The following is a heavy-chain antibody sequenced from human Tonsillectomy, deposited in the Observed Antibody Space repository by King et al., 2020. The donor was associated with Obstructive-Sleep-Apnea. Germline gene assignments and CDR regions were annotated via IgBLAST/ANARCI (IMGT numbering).Heavy chain of an antibody. Sequence: VQLQESGPGLVKPSENLSLTCTVSGYSISSGYYWGWIRQPPGKGLEWIGSIYHSGSTYYNPSLKSRVTISVDTSKNQFSLKLSSVTAADTAVYYCARVVYYYDSSGYYFDYWGQGTLVTVSS. V-gene: IGHV4-38-2*02. CDR1: GYSISSGYY. CDR3: ARVVYYYDSSGYYFDY. J-gene: IGHJ4*02. CDR2: IYHSGST. D-gene: IGHD3-22*01.